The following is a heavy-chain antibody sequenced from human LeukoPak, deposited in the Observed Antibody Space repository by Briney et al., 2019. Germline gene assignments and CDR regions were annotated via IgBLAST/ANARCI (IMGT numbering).Heavy chain of an antibody. Sequence: ASVKVSCKASGYTFTSYDINWVRQATGQGLEWMGWMNPNSGNTGYAQKFQGRVTMTRNTSISTAYMELSSLRSEDTAVYYCARGLSKVATIFMRYYYMEVWGKGTTVTVSS. CDR1: GYTFTSYD. D-gene: IGHD5-12*01. V-gene: IGHV1-8*01. J-gene: IGHJ6*03. CDR3: ARGLSKVATIFMRYYYMEV. CDR2: MNPNSGNT.